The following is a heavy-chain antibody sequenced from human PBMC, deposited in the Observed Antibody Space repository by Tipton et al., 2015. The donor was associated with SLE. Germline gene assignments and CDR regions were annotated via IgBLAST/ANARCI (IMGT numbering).Heavy chain of an antibody. CDR2: IYSGGST. Sequence: LRLSCAASGFTVSSKYMSWVRQAPGKGLEWVSIIYSGGSTYYADSVKGRFTISRDNSKNTLYLQMNSLRAEDTAVYYCARGDVNTATYFDYWGQGALVTVSS. J-gene: IGHJ4*02. V-gene: IGHV3-53*01. CDR3: ARGDVNTATYFDY. CDR1: GFTVSSKY. D-gene: IGHD5-18*01.